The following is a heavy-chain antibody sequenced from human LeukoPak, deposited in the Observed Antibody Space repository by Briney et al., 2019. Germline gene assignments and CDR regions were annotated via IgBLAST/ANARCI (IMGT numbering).Heavy chain of an antibody. CDR1: GFTFSSYG. J-gene: IGHJ6*03. V-gene: IGHV3-23*01. Sequence: GGSLRLSCAASGFTFSSYGMSWVRQAPGKGLEWVSGISGSGGTTYYADSVKGRFTISRDSSKNTLYLQLNSLREEDTALYYCARAPNYYYMDVWGRGTTVTVSS. CDR3: ARAPNYYYMDV. D-gene: IGHD2-8*01. CDR2: ISGSGGTT.